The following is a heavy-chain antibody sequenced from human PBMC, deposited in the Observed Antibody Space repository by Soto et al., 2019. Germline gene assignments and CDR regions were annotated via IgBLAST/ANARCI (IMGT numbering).Heavy chain of an antibody. CDR2: ISYSGST. CDR3: ARAREPKYYFDY. CDR1: GASIISGGYY. D-gene: IGHD1-26*01. J-gene: IGHJ4*02. Sequence: SETLSLTCTVSGASIISGGYYLNCIRQRPGKGLEWIGYISYSGSTYYNPSLKSRVTISVDTSKNRFSLKLISVSAADTAVYYCARAREPKYYFDYWGQGTLVTVSS. V-gene: IGHV4-31*03.